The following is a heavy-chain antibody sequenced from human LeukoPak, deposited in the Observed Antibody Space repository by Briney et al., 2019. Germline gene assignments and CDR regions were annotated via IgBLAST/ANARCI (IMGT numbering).Heavy chain of an antibody. Sequence: GRSLRLSCAASGITFSSYAMHWVRQAPGKGLEWVAVISYDGSNKYYADSVKGRFTISRDNSKNTLYLQMNSLRAEDTAVYYCARVPYSYGFGYAFDIWGQGTMVTVSS. J-gene: IGHJ3*02. CDR3: ARVPYSYGFGYAFDI. D-gene: IGHD5-18*01. CDR2: ISYDGSNK. V-gene: IGHV3-30*04. CDR1: GITFSSYA.